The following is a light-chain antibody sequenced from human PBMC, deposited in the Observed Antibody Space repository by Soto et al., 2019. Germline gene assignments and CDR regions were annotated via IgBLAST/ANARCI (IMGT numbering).Light chain of an antibody. CDR2: DVS. CDR1: SSDVGGYNS. Sequence: QSVLTQPASVSGSPGQSIAISCTGTSSDVGGYNSASRYQQHPGKAPKLLIYDVSNRPSGVSNRFSGSKSGNTASLTISGLQAEDEADYYCSSYSTGGSYVFGTGTKVTVL. J-gene: IGLJ1*01. CDR3: SSYSTGGSYV. V-gene: IGLV2-14*03.